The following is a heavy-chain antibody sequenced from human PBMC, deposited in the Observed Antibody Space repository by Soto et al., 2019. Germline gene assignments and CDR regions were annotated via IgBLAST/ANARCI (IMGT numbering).Heavy chain of an antibody. CDR3: ARDPMSHDSSGYYYGY. Sequence: AAVKVSCKASGYTFTSSGISWLRQAPGQGLEWMGGISANNGNTNYAQKLQGRVTITADESTSTAYMELRSLRSEDTAVYYCARDPMSHDSSGYYYGYWGQGTLVTVSS. D-gene: IGHD3-22*01. CDR1: GYTFTSSG. CDR2: ISANNGNT. V-gene: IGHV1-18*01. J-gene: IGHJ4*02.